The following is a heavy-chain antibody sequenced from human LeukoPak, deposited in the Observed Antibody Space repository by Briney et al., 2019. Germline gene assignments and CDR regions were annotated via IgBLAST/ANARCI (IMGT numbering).Heavy chain of an antibody. V-gene: IGHV3-30*18. CDR1: GFTLSSYG. CDR3: GKDLGAVVPAAMGVDY. D-gene: IGHD2-2*01. Sequence: GGSLRLSCAASGFTLSSYGMHWVRQAPGKGLEWVAVISYDGSNKYYAASVRGRFTISRDKSKNTLYLQMNSLRAEDTAVYYGGKDLGAVVPAAMGVDYWGQGTLVTVSS. J-gene: IGHJ4*02. CDR2: ISYDGSNK.